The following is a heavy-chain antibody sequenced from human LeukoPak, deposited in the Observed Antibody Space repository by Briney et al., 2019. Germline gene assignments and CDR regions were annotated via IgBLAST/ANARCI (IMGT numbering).Heavy chain of an antibody. J-gene: IGHJ3*02. CDR2: IIPIFGTA. Sequence: ASVKVSCKASGGTFSSYAIIWVRQAPGQGLEWMGRIIPIFGTANYAQKFQGRVTITTDESTSTAYMELSSLRSEDTAVYYCASPAQHNYDFWSGYNAFDIWGQGTMVTVSS. D-gene: IGHD3-3*01. V-gene: IGHV1-69*05. CDR1: GGTFSSYA. CDR3: ASPAQHNYDFWSGYNAFDI.